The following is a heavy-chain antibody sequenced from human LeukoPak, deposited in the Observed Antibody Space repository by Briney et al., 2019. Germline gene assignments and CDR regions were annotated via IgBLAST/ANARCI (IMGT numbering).Heavy chain of an antibody. Sequence: ASVKVSCKASGYTFTSYDINWVRQATGQGLEWMGWMNPNSGNTGYAQKFQGRVTMTRNTSISTAYMELSSLRSEDTAVYYCARGLAGTLWSGYYQYYYYYMDVWGKGTTVTVSS. CDR3: ARGLAGTLWSGYYQYYYYYMDV. D-gene: IGHD3-3*01. CDR2: MNPNSGNT. V-gene: IGHV1-8*01. CDR1: GYTFTSYD. J-gene: IGHJ6*03.